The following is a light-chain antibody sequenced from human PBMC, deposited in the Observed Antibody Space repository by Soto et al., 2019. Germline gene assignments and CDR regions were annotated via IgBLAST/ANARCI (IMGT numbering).Light chain of an antibody. J-gene: IGKJ4*01. CDR1: QSISTW. V-gene: IGKV1-5*01. Sequence: DVQMTQSPSSLSASVGDKVTITCRASQSISTWLAWYQQKPGKAPKLLIFDASSLESGVPSRFSGSGSGTEFTLIISSLQPEDFATYYCQQSYSTPLTFGGGTKVELK. CDR3: QQSYSTPLT. CDR2: DAS.